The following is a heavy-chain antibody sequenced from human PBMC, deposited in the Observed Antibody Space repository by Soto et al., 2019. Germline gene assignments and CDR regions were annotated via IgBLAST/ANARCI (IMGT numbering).Heavy chain of an antibody. D-gene: IGHD3-22*01. J-gene: IGHJ1*01. V-gene: IGHV4-34*01. CDR3: ARDLDGLHDDTSGPFPRPG. CDR2: INYSGST. Sequence: SETLSLTCAVYGGSFANYYWNWIRQPPGKGLEWIGEINYSGSTDYNPSLKSRATMSIDTAGNQFSLKVSSVTVADTAVYYCARDLDGLHDDTSGPFPRPGWGQGTLVTVSS. CDR1: GGSFANYY.